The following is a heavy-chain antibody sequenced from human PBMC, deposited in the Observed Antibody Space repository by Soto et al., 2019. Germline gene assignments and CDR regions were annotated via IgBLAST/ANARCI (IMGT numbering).Heavy chain of an antibody. CDR3: ASFIGAAGRI. CDR2: IYHIGST. J-gene: IGHJ4*02. CDR1: GGSVSSPNW. Sequence: QMQLQESGPGLVKPSGTLSLTCAVSGGSVSSPNWWTWVRQPPGKGLEWIGDIYHIGSTNHYNPSLKTRVTISLNRSQNLLSLRLTSVTAADTAVYFCASFIGAAGRIWGQGTLVTVSS. V-gene: IGHV4-4*02. D-gene: IGHD6-13*01.